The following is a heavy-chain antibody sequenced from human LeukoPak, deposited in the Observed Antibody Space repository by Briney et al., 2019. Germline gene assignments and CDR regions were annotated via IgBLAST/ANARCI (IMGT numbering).Heavy chain of an antibody. Sequence: GGSLRLSCAASGFTFSSYGMHWVRQAPGKGLEWVAVIWYDGSNKYYADSVKGRFTISRDNSKNTLYLQMNSLRAEDTAVYYCATQLVYYDSSGYLYWGQGTLVTVSS. D-gene: IGHD3-22*01. CDR3: ATQLVYYDSSGYLY. CDR1: GFTFSSYG. V-gene: IGHV3-33*01. CDR2: IWYDGSNK. J-gene: IGHJ4*02.